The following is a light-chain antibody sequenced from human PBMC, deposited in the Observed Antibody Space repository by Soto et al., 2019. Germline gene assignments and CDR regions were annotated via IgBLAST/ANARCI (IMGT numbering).Light chain of an antibody. CDR2: DAS. J-gene: IGKJ1*01. Sequence: DIQMTQSPSTLSASVGDRVTITCRASQSITIWLAWYQQKPGKAPKLLIFDASSLESGVPSRFSGSGYGTEFTLTVSNLQPDDFATYYCQQYNSYSWTFGQGTKVEIK. V-gene: IGKV1-5*01. CDR3: QQYNSYSWT. CDR1: QSITIW.